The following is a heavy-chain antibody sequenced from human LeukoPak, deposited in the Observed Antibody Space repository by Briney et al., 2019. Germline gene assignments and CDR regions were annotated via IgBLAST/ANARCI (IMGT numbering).Heavy chain of an antibody. CDR1: GYTFTGYY. CDR3: ARLSAAVHLGAFDL. J-gene: IGHJ3*01. V-gene: IGHV1-2*02. CDR2: INPNSGGT. Sequence: EASVKVSCKASGYTFTGYYMHWVRQAPGQGLEWMGWINPNSGGTNYAQKFQGRVTMTRDTSISTAYMELSRLRSDDTAVYYCARLSAAVHLGAFDLWGQGTMVTVSS. D-gene: IGHD3-3*01.